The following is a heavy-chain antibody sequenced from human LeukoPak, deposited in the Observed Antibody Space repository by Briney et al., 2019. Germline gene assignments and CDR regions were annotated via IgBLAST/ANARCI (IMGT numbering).Heavy chain of an antibody. J-gene: IGHJ4*02. V-gene: IGHV1-18*04. CDR2: ISAYNGNT. CDR1: GYTFTGYY. Sequence: ASVKVSCKASGYTFTGYYMHWVRQAPGQGLEWMGWISAYNGNTNYAQKLQGRVTMTTDTSTSAAYMELRSLRSDDTAVYYCARVRYDSSGYGDYWGQGTLVTVSS. D-gene: IGHD3-22*01. CDR3: ARVRYDSSGYGDY.